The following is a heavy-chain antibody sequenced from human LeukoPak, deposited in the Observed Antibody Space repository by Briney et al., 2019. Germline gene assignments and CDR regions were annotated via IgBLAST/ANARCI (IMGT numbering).Heavy chain of an antibody. CDR1: GGSISSYY. CDR2: IYYSGST. J-gene: IGHJ3*02. V-gene: IGHV4-59*01. CDR3: ARESITGTTQNAFDI. D-gene: IGHD1-20*01. Sequence: SETLSLTCTVSGGSISSYYWSWIRQPPGKGLEWIGYIYYSGSTNYNPSLKSRVTISVDTSKNQFSLKLSSVTAADTAVYYCARESITGTTQNAFDIWGQGTIVTVSS.